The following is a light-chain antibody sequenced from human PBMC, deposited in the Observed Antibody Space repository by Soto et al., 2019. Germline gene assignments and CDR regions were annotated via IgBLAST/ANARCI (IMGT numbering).Light chain of an antibody. Sequence: QSALTQPASVSGSPGQSITISCTGTSSYVGGYSYVSWYQHHPGKAPKLIIYDVSNRPSGVSNRFSASKSDNTASLTISGLQAEDEADYYCSSYSTNSPVLLGGGTKVTVL. J-gene: IGLJ2*01. V-gene: IGLV2-14*03. CDR3: SSYSTNSPVL. CDR1: SSYVGGYSY. CDR2: DVS.